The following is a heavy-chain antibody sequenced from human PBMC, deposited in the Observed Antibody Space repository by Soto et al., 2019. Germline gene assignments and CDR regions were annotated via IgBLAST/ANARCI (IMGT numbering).Heavy chain of an antibody. Sequence: GASVKVSCKASGGTFSSYAISWVRQAPGQGLEWMGGIIPIFGTANYAQKFQGRVTITADESTSTAYMELSSLRSEDTAVYYCARGLNSHFVVVTAIGGSDAFDIWGQGTMVTVSS. CDR1: GGTFSSYA. V-gene: IGHV1-69*13. J-gene: IGHJ3*02. CDR3: ARGLNSHFVVVTAIGGSDAFDI. CDR2: IIPIFGTA. D-gene: IGHD2-21*02.